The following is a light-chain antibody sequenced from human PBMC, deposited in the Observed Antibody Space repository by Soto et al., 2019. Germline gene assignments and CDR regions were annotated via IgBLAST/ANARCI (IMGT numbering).Light chain of an antibody. V-gene: IGLV2-14*01. CDR1: ISDVGAYNY. CDR2: AVS. Sequence: SVLTQPASVSGSPGQSITISCTETISDVGAYNYVSWYQHHPGKAPKLMIFAVSNRPSGISNRFSGSKSGNTASLTISGLQAEDEADYSCSSYTSGTTPYVFGTGTKVTVL. CDR3: SSYTSGTTPYV. J-gene: IGLJ1*01.